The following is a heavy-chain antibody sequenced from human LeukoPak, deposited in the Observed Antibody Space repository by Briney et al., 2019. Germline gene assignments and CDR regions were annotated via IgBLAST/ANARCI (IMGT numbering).Heavy chain of an antibody. J-gene: IGHJ4*02. CDR1: GFTFSSYW. V-gene: IGHV3-7*03. D-gene: IGHD2-2*01. CDR3: AKSVAGSSTSCLH. Sequence: SGGSLRLSCAASGFTFSSYWMSWVRQAPGKGLEWVANIKQDGSEKYYVDSVKGRFTISRDNAKNTLYLQVNSLRAEDTAVYYCAKSVAGSSTSCLHWGQGTLVTVSS. CDR2: IKQDGSEK.